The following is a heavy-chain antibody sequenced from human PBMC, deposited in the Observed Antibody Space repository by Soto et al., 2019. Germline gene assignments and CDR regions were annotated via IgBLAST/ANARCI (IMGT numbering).Heavy chain of an antibody. J-gene: IGHJ4*02. Sequence: PSETLFLTCAVYGGTFSGYYWRWIRQPPGKGLEWIGEINHSGSTNYNPSLKSRVTISVDTSKNQFSLKLSSATAADTAVYYCARAQRTTVTLIDYWGQGTLVTVPS. CDR2: INHSGST. CDR3: ARAQRTTVTLIDY. D-gene: IGHD4-4*01. V-gene: IGHV4-34*01. CDR1: GGTFSGYY.